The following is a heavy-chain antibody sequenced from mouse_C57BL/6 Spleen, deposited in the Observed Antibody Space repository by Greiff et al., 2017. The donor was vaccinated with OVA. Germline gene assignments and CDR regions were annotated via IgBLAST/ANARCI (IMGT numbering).Heavy chain of an antibody. V-gene: IGHV1-64*01. CDR3: ATPYYYGSSYGNYFDY. CDR2: IHPNSGST. Sequence: QVQLKQSGAELVKPGASVKLSCKASGYTFTSYWMHWVKQRPGQGLEWIGMIHPNSGSTNYNEKFKSKATLTVDKSSSTAYMQLSSLTSEDSAVYYCATPYYYGSSYGNYFDYWGQGTTLTVSS. J-gene: IGHJ2*01. CDR1: GYTFTSYW. D-gene: IGHD1-1*01.